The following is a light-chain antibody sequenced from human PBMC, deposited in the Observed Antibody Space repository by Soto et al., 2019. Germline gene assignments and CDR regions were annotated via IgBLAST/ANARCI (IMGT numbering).Light chain of an antibody. Sequence: EIVMTKSPSTLSVYPGERATLSCRASQSVSSSYLAWYQQKPGQTPRLLIYGASNRATGIPDRFSGSGSGTDFTLTISRLEPDDFAVYYCQQYGSPLPFGGVTNVAIK. CDR3: QQYGSPLP. J-gene: IGKJ4*01. CDR2: GAS. CDR1: QSVSSSY. V-gene: IGKV3-20*01.